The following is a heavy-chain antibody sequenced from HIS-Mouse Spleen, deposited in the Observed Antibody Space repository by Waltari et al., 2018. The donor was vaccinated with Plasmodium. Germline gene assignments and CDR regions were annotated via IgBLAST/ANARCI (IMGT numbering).Heavy chain of an antibody. Sequence: QLQLQESGPGLVKPSETLSLTCTVSGGPLSSSRYEWGWFRQPPGQGLEWIGSNCYSGSTYYNPSLKSRVTISVDTSKNQFSLKLSSVTAADTAVYYCARVPYYYDSSGYGMGWFDPWGQGTLVTVSS. CDR1: GGPLSSSRYE. V-gene: IGHV4-39*07. CDR3: ARVPYYYDSSGYGMGWFDP. J-gene: IGHJ5*02. D-gene: IGHD3-22*01. CDR2: NCYSGST.